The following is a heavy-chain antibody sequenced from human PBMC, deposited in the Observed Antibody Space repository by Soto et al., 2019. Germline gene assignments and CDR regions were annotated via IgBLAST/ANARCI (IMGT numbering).Heavy chain of an antibody. J-gene: IGHJ5*02. CDR2: IIPIFGTA. D-gene: IGHD4-17*01. CDR3: ARRTDYGDYVGWFDP. Sequence: RASVKVSCKASGGTFSSYAISWVRQAPGQGLEWMGGIIPIFGTANYAQKFQGRVTITADESTSTAYMELSSLRSEDTAVYYCARRTDYGDYVGWFDPWGQGTLVTVSS. V-gene: IGHV1-69*13. CDR1: GGTFSSYA.